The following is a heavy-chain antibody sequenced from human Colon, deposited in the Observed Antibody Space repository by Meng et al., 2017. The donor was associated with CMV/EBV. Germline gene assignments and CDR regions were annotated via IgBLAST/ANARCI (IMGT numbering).Heavy chain of an antibody. CDR3: AREREFAMDV. CDR2: INPISGAT. Sequence: ASVKVSCKASGYSFTGYYLHWVRQAPGQGLEWMGRINPISGATSFEKKFQGKVAMTADPSTTTAYLELRRLTNDDPAVYYCAREREFAMDVWGQGTTVTVSS. V-gene: IGHV1-2*02. CDR1: GYSFTGYY. J-gene: IGHJ6*02.